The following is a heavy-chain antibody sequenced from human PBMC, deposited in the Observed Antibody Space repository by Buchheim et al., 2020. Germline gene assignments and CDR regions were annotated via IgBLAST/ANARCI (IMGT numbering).Heavy chain of an antibody. Sequence: QVQLVESGGGVVQPGRSLRLSCAASGFTFSSYGMHWVRQAPGKGLEWVAVISYDGSNKYYADSVKGRFTISRDNSKNTLYLQMNSLRAEDTAVYYCAKEWSNGYSYGRDYYYYYGMDVWGQGTT. D-gene: IGHD5-18*01. V-gene: IGHV3-30*18. CDR1: GFTFSSYG. CDR3: AKEWSNGYSYGRDYYYYYGMDV. J-gene: IGHJ6*02. CDR2: ISYDGSNK.